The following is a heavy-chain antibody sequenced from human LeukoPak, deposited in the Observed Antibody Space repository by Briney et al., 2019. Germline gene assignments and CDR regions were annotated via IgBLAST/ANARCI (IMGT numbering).Heavy chain of an antibody. Sequence: PGGSLRLSCAASGFIFSNYAMHWVRQAPGKGLEWVTFIRYGGSNKYYAESVKGRFTISRDNSKNTLYLQMNSLRAEDTAVYYCAKAIHSSSSGVVDYWGQGTLVTVSS. J-gene: IGHJ4*02. V-gene: IGHV3-30*02. CDR3: AKAIHSSSSGVVDY. D-gene: IGHD6-6*01. CDR1: GFIFSNYA. CDR2: IRYGGSNK.